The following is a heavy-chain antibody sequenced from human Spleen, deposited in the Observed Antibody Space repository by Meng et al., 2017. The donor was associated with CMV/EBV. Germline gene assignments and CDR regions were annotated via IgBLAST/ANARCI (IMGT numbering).Heavy chain of an antibody. CDR1: GGSISSYY. CDR3: ARVFTIFGVAITEGGMDV. CDR2: IYYSGST. J-gene: IGHJ6*02. D-gene: IGHD3-3*01. V-gene: IGHV4-59*01. Sequence: SETLSLTCTVSGGSISSYYWSWIRQPPGKGLEWIGYIYYSGSTNYNPSLKSRVTISVDTSKNHFSLKLRSVTAADTAVYYCARVFTIFGVAITEGGMDVWGQGTTVTVSS.